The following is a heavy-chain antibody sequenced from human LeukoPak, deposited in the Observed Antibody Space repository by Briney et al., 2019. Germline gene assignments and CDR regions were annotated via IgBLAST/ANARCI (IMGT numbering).Heavy chain of an antibody. CDR1: GFTFDDYA. D-gene: IGHD5-18*01. Sequence: GGSLRLSCAASGFTFDDYAMHWVRQAPGKGLEWVSGISWNSGSIGYADSVEGRFTISRDNAKNSLYLQMNSLGAEDTALYYCAKDIRGYSYGYEFNAFDIWGQGTMVTVSS. J-gene: IGHJ3*02. V-gene: IGHV3-9*01. CDR3: AKDIRGYSYGYEFNAFDI. CDR2: ISWNSGSI.